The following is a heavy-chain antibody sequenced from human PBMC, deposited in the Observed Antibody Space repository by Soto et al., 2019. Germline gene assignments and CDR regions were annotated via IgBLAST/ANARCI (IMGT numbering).Heavy chain of an antibody. CDR2: ISSSSSTI. V-gene: IGHV3-48*01. J-gene: IGHJ4*02. D-gene: IGHD3-22*01. CDR1: EFTFSSYS. CDR3: ARNPQGLAYYYDSSGYSPGECYFDY. Sequence: HPGGSLRLSCAASEFTFSSYSMNWVRQAPGKGLEWVSYISSSSSTIYYADSVKGRFTISRDNAKNSLYLQMNSLRAEDTAVYYCARNPQGLAYYYDSSGYSPGECYFDYWGQGTLVTVSS.